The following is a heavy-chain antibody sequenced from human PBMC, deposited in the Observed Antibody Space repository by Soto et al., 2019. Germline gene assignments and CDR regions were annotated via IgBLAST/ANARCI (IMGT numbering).Heavy chain of an antibody. D-gene: IGHD3-16*01. CDR2: ISGSGGST. CDR1: GFTFSSYA. Sequence: GGSLRLSCAASGFTFSSYAMSWVRQAPGKGLEWVSAISGSGGSTYYADSVKGRFTISRDNSKNTLYLQMNSLRAEDTAVYYCAKDRGSYDYIPMYYFDYWGQGTLVTV. CDR3: AKDRGSYDYIPMYYFDY. J-gene: IGHJ4*02. V-gene: IGHV3-23*01.